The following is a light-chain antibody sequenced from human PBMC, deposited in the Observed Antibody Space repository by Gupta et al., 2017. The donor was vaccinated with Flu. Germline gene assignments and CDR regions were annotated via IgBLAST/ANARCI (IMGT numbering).Light chain of an antibody. CDR1: SSDVGGYNY. J-gene: IGLJ1*01. Sequence: QSITISCTGTSSDVGGYNYVSWYQHHPGKAPKLMIYEVSHRPSGVSNRFSGSKSGNTASLTISGLQAEDEADYYCSSYTSSSTFFGTGTKVTVL. CDR2: EVS. V-gene: IGLV2-14*01. CDR3: SSYTSSSTF.